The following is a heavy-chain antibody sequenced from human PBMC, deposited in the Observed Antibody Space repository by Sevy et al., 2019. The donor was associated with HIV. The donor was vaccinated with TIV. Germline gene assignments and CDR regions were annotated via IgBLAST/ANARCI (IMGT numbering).Heavy chain of an antibody. CDR2: ISGSGGST. CDR1: GFTFSNYA. Sequence: GGSLRLSCAASGFTFSNYAMSWVRQAPGKGLQWVSVISGSGGSTDYADSVKGRFTISRDNSKNTMFLQMNSLRAEDTAVYYCARDGSSLDYSNYDEVYYYGMDVWGQGTTVTVSS. CDR3: ARDGSSLDYSNYDEVYYYGMDV. D-gene: IGHD4-4*01. J-gene: IGHJ6*02. V-gene: IGHV3-23*01.